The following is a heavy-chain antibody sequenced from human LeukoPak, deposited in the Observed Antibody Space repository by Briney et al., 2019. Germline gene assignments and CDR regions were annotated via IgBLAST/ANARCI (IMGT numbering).Heavy chain of an antibody. V-gene: IGHV3-23*01. D-gene: IGHD2-15*01. CDR2: IVGSGGDT. CDR1: GFTFSNYA. J-gene: IGHJ4*02. Sequence: GGSLRLSCAASGFTFSNYAMNWVRQAPGKGLEWVSSIVGSGGDTYHAVSVKGRFTISRDNSKNTLHLQMNSLRAEDTGVYYCAKAPLGDCSGARCHHFDCWGQGTLVTVTS. CDR3: AKAPLGDCSGARCHHFDC.